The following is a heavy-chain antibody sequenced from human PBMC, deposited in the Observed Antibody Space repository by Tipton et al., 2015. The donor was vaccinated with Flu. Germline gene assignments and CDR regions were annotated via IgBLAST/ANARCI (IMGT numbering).Heavy chain of an antibody. CDR3: AKDKGQRLVECLFDY. J-gene: IGHJ4*02. V-gene: IGHV3-23*01. D-gene: IGHD6-13*01. CDR2: ISGSDGST. Sequence: SLRLSCAASGFTFSSYAMSWVRQAPGKGLEWVSGISGSDGSTYYADSVKGRFTISRDNFKNTLYLQMNSLRGEDTAIYYCAKDKGQRLVECLFDYWGQGTLVTVSS. CDR1: GFTFSSYA.